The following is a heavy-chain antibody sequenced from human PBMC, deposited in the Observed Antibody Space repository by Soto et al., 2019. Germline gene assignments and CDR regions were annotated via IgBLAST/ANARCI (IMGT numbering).Heavy chain of an antibody. CDR3: ARGHEFGGNSDAFDI. Sequence: QVHLVQSGAEVKKPGSSVRVSCKASVGTFSTDSINWLRQAPGQGLEWMGGIIPIFGTSDYAPRFQGRVPIPADETTTTADMELSSSIFQDTAVYYCARGHEFGGNSDAFDIWGQGTMVTVSS. CDR1: VGTFSTDS. J-gene: IGHJ3*02. V-gene: IGHV1-69*12. D-gene: IGHD2-21*02. CDR2: IIPIFGTS.